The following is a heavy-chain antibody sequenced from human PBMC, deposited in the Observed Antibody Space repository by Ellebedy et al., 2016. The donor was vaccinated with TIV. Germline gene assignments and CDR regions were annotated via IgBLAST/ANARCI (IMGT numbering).Heavy chain of an antibody. Sequence: GESLKISCAASGFNVRSSYMSWVRQAPGKGLEWVSVIYRGGNTYYADSVRGRITISRDNSKNTLYLQMNSLRVEDTAVYYCARLLYYFGSGTYSNEYYFDSWGQGTLVTVSS. J-gene: IGHJ4*02. CDR1: GFNVRSSY. CDR3: ARLLYYFGSGTYSNEYYFDS. CDR2: IYRGGNT. D-gene: IGHD3-10*01. V-gene: IGHV3-66*04.